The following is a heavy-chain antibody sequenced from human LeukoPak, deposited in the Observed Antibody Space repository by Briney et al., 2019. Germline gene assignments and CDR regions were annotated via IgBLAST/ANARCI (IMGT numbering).Heavy chain of an antibody. CDR3: ARDSGMAAAGRGFDY. D-gene: IGHD6-13*01. Sequence: GGSLRLSCAASGFTVSSNYMNWVRQAPGKGLEWVSSLRSTSSSMYYADSMKGRFTISRDNAKNSVYLQMSSLRAEDTAVYYCARDSGMAAAGRGFDYWGQGTLATVSS. J-gene: IGHJ4*02. V-gene: IGHV3-21*01. CDR1: GFTVSSNY. CDR2: LRSTSSSM.